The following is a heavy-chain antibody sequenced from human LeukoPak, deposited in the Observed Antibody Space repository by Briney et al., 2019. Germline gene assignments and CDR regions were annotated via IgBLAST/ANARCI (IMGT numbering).Heavy chain of an antibody. CDR2: ISGSGGST. Sequence: GGSLRLSCAASGYTFSSYAMSWVRQAPGKGLEWVSAISGSGGSTYYADSVKGRFTISRDNSKNTLYLQMNSLRAEDTAVYYCAKQRDILTGYFDYWGQGTLVTVSS. J-gene: IGHJ4*02. V-gene: IGHV3-23*01. CDR1: GYTFSSYA. CDR3: AKQRDILTGYFDY. D-gene: IGHD3-9*01.